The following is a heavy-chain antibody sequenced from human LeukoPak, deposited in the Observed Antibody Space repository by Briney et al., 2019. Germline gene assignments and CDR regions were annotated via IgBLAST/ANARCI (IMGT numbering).Heavy chain of an antibody. CDR1: GGSISSYY. J-gene: IGHJ4*02. V-gene: IGHV4-59*01. Sequence: PSETLSLTCTVSGGSISSYYWSWIRQPPGKGLEWIGYIYYRGSTNYNPSLKGRVTVSVNTSKNQFSLKLSSVTAADTAVYYCARAPAYYYDSSGYYYVFYFDYWGQGTLVTVSS. CDR2: IYYRGST. CDR3: ARAPAYYYDSSGYYYVFYFDY. D-gene: IGHD3-22*01.